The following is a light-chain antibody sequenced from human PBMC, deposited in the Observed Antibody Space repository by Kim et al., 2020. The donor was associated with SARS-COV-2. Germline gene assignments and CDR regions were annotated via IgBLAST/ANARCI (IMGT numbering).Light chain of an antibody. V-gene: IGKV4-1*01. CDR1: QSVLYSPNNKND. CDR2: WAS. Sequence: ATINCKSSQSVLYSPNNKNDLAWYQQKPGQPPGLLIYWASTRQAGVPDRFSGGGSGTDFTLTISSLQAEDVAIYFCHQYYSIPHTLGQGTKLEI. CDR3: HQYYSIPHT. J-gene: IGKJ2*01.